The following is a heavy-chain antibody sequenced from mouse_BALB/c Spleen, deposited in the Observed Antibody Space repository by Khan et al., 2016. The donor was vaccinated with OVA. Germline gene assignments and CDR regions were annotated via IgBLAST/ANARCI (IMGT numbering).Heavy chain of an antibody. D-gene: IGHD2-14*01. CDR3: ASNYRYPAWFAY. J-gene: IGHJ3*01. CDR2: INPDSDYT. CDR1: GYTFTNYT. V-gene: IGHV1-4*01. Sequence: QVRLQQPGAELARPGASVKMSCEASGYTFTNYTMHWVKQRPGQGLEWIGYINPDSDYTNYNQKFKDKATLTADKSSSTAYMQLSSLTSEDSAVYYCASNYRYPAWFAYWGQGTLVTVSA.